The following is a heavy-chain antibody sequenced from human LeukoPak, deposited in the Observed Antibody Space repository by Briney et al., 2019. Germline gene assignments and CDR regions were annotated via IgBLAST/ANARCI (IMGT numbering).Heavy chain of an antibody. V-gene: IGHV3-30*18. CDR2: ISYDGSNK. Sequence: GGSLRLSCKASGLSFSAYGMPWVRQAPGKGLEWVAVISYDGSNKYYADSVKGRFTISRDNSKNTLYLQMNSLRAEDTAVYYCAKDRGGDGAYFDYWGQGTLVTVSS. CDR3: AKDRGGDGAYFDY. CDR1: GLSFSAYG. D-gene: IGHD2-21*02. J-gene: IGHJ4*02.